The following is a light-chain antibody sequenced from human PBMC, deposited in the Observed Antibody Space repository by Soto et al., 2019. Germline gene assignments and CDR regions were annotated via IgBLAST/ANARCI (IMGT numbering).Light chain of an antibody. CDR1: SSNIGRNV. CDR2: SNN. CDR3: AAWDDGLNGPV. Sequence: QSVVTQSPSASGTPGQRVTISCSGSSSNIGRNVVNWYQQLPGTAPKIVISSNNQRPSGVPDRFSGSKSGTSASLAISGLQSEDEADYFCAAWDDGLNGPVFGGGTKLTVL. J-gene: IGLJ3*02. V-gene: IGLV1-44*01.